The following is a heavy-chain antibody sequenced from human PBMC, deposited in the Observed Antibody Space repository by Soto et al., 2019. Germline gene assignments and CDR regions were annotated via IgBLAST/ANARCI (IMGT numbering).Heavy chain of an antibody. CDR2: INPNDGGT. D-gene: IGHD3-16*01. J-gene: IGHJ4*02. V-gene: IGHV1-46*01. CDR1: GYTFTSNH. Sequence: QVQLVQSGAEVKKPGASVKISCKASGYTFTSNHIHWVRQAPGQGLEWMGIINPNDGGTGYAQKFQSRVTMTRDTSTSTVYMEVISLRSDATAVYYCARVAYQCLEYWGQGTLVTVSS. CDR3: ARVAYQCLEY.